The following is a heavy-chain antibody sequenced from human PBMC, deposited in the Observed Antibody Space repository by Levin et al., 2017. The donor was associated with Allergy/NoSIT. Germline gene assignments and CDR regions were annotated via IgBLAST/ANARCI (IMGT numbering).Heavy chain of an antibody. V-gene: IGHV5-51*01. Sequence: GESLKISCKGSGYSFGTYWIGWVRQMPGKGLEWMGVIFPGDSDSRPSPSFQGQVTISADKSTSTAYLQWSSLKASDTAMYYCARHVGRNGSTYGFDYWGQGTLVTVSS. CDR1: GYSFGTYW. J-gene: IGHJ4*02. CDR3: ARHVGRNGSTYGFDY. D-gene: IGHD5-24*01. CDR2: IFPGDSDS.